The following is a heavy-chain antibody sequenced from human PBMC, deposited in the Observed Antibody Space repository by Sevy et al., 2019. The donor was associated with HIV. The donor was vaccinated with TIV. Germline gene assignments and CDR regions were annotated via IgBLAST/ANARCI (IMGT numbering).Heavy chain of an antibody. CDR1: GFTFSSHG. CDR3: AREHIAVAGIGYYFDY. Sequence: GGSLRLSCAASGFTFSSHGMHWVRQAPGKGLEWVTVIWYDGRNPYYADSVKGRFTISRDNSKNTLYLQMNNLRAEDTAVYYCAREHIAVAGIGYYFDYWGQGTLVTVSS. CDR2: IWYDGRNP. D-gene: IGHD6-19*01. J-gene: IGHJ4*02. V-gene: IGHV3-33*01.